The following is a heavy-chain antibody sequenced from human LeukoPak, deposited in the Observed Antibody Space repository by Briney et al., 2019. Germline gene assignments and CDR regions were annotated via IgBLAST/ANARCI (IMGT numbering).Heavy chain of an antibody. CDR3: AHRPPDIVATIYYFDF. Sequence: SGPTLVKPTQTLTLTCTFSGFSLSTSGLGVGWIRQPPGKALEWLGFIYWDDDKRYSPSLKHRLTITKDTSKNQVVLTTTNMDPVDTGTYYCAHRPPDIVATIYYFDFWGQGTLVTVSS. V-gene: IGHV2-5*02. D-gene: IGHD5-12*01. CDR2: IYWDDDK. J-gene: IGHJ4*02. CDR1: GFSLSTSGLG.